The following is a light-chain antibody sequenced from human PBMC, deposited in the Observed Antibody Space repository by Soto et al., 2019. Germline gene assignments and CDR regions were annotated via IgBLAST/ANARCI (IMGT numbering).Light chain of an antibody. J-gene: IGKJ2*01. CDR3: QQYNNWPPNYT. CDR1: QSVNNN. Sequence: EIVLTQSPDTLSVSPGERATLSCKASQSVNNNLAWYQQKPGQAPRLLIYAASTRATGVPDRFSGSGSGTEFALTISSLKSEDFAVYYCQQYNNWPPNYTFGQGTK. CDR2: AAS. V-gene: IGKV3-15*01.